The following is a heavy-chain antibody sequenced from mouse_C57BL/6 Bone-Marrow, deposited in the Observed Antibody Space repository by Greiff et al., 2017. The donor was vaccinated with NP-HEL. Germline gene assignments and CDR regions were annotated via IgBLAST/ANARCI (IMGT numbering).Heavy chain of an antibody. CDR3: VRRGYYYGRGWYFDV. J-gene: IGHJ1*03. Sequence: EVNVVESGGGLVQPKGSLKLSCAASGFSFNTYAMNWVRQAPGKGLEWVARIRSKSNNYATYYADSVKDRFTISRDDSESMLYLQMNNLKTEDTAMYYCVRRGYYYGRGWYFDVWGTGTTVTVSS. CDR2: IRSKSNNYAT. CDR1: GFSFNTYA. D-gene: IGHD1-1*01. V-gene: IGHV10-1*01.